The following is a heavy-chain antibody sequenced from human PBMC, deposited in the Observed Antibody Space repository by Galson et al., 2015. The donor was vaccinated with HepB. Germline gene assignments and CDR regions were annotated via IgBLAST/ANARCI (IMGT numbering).Heavy chain of an antibody. V-gene: IGHV3-23*01. D-gene: IGHD2-2*01. Sequence: SLRLSCAASGFTFSSYAMSWVRQAPGKGLEWVSAISGSGGSTYYADSVKGRFTISRDNSKNTLYLQMNSLRAEDTAVYYCAKFSLPAAIYYYYYMDVWGKGTTVTVSS. CDR3: AKFSLPAAIYYYYYMDV. J-gene: IGHJ6*03. CDR2: ISGSGGST. CDR1: GFTFSSYA.